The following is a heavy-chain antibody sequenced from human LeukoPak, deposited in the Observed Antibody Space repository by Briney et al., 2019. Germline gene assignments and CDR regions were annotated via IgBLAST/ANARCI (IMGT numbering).Heavy chain of an antibody. CDR3: AKGRRATFRYDAFDI. D-gene: IGHD5-24*01. Sequence: GGSLRLSCAASGFTFSRYGMHWVRQAPGKGLEWVAVISYDGSNKYYADSVKGRFTISRDNSKNTLFLQVNSLEAEDTAVYFCAKGRRATFRYDAFDIWGRGTMVSVSS. CDR1: GFTFSRYG. CDR2: ISYDGSNK. V-gene: IGHV3-30*18. J-gene: IGHJ3*02.